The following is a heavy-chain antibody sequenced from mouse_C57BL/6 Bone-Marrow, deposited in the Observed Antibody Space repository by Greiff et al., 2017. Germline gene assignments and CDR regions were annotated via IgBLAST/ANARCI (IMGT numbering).Heavy chain of an antibody. J-gene: IGHJ4*01. Sequence: VKLMESGPELVKPGASVKLSCKASGYTFTSYDINWVKQRPGQGLEWIGWIYPRDGSTKYNEKFMGKATLTVDTSSSTAYMELHSLTSEDSAVYFCARYRSSWYYAMDYWGQGTSVTVSS. CDR1: GYTFTSYD. D-gene: IGHD1-1*01. CDR3: ARYRSSWYYAMDY. V-gene: IGHV1-85*01. CDR2: IYPRDGST.